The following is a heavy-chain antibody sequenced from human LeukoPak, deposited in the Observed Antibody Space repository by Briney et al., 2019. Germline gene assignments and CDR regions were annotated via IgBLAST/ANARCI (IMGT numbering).Heavy chain of an antibody. CDR3: ARGWFGNFLHFDY. J-gene: IGHJ4*02. V-gene: IGHV4-39*07. CDR1: GGSINSSNYY. Sequence: PSETLSLTCTVTGGSINSSNYYWGWIRQPPGKGLEWIGSIYYSGSTYYNPSLKSRVSISVDTSKDQFSLKLSSVTAADTAVYYCARGWFGNFLHFDYWGQGTLVTVSS. CDR2: IYYSGST. D-gene: IGHD3-10*01.